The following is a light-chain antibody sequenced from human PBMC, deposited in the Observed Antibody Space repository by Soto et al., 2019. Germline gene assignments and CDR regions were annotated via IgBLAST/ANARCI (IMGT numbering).Light chain of an antibody. V-gene: IGKV3-20*01. CDR1: QSVSSSY. J-gene: IGKJ1*01. CDR2: GAS. Sequence: EIVLTQSPGTLSLSPGERATLSCRASQSVSSSYLAWYQQKPGQAPRLLIYGASSRATGIPERSCGGGSGTDFTLTISRLEPEDFVVYYCQQYGSSPTWTFGQGTKVEIK. CDR3: QQYGSSPTWT.